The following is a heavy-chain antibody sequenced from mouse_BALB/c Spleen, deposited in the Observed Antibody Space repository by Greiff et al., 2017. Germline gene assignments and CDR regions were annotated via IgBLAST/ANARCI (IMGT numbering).Heavy chain of an antibody. CDR1: GYTFTSYW. V-gene: IGHV1-7*01. CDR2: INPSTGYT. J-gene: IGHJ4*01. Sequence: QVQLQQSGAELAKPGASVKMSCKASGYTFTSYWMHWVKQRPGQGLEWIGYINPSTGYTEYNQKFKDKATLTADKSSSTAYMQLSSLTSEDSAVYYCAQGSSAYWGQGTSVTVSA. CDR3: AQGSSAY.